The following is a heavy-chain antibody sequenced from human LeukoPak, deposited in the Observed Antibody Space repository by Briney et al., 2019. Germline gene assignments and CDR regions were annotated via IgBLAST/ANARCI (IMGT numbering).Heavy chain of an antibody. V-gene: IGHV1-2*02. CDR3: ARDSGYNWNEDGRSEFDP. J-gene: IGHJ5*02. D-gene: IGHD1-20*01. CDR1: GYTFTGYY. CDR2: INPNSGGT. Sequence: ASVKVSCKASGYTFTGYYMHWVRQAPGQGLEWMGWINPNSGGTNYAQKFQGRVTMTRDTSISTAYMELSRPRSDDTAVYYCARDSGYNWNEDGRSEFDPWGQGTLVTVSS.